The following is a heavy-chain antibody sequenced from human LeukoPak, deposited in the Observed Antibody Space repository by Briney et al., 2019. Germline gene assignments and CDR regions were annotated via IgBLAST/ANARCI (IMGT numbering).Heavy chain of an antibody. J-gene: IGHJ4*02. CDR1: GFTFSSYA. V-gene: IGHV3-23*01. Sequence: GGSLRLSCAASGFTFSSYAMSWVRQAPGKGLEWVSGISGSGGSTYYADSVKGRFTISRDNSENTLYLQMSSLRAEDTAVYYCAKDQGGATHFDYWGQGTLVTVSS. CDR2: ISGSGGST. D-gene: IGHD1-26*01. CDR3: AKDQGGATHFDY.